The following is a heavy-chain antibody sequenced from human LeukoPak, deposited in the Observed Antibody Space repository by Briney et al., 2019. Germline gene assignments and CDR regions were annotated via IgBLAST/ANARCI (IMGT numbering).Heavy chain of an antibody. CDR2: INPNSGGT. CDR3: ARDRVVVPAAFDY. Sequence: ASVKVSCKASGYTFTASYMHWVRQAPGQGLEWMGWINPNSGGTNYAQKFQGRVTMTRDTSISTAYMELSRLRSDDTAVYYCARDRVVVPAAFDYWGQGTLVTVSS. V-gene: IGHV1-2*02. D-gene: IGHD2-2*01. J-gene: IGHJ4*02. CDR1: GYTFTASY.